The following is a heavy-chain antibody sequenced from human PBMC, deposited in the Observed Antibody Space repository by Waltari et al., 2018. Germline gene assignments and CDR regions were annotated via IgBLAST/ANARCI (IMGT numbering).Heavy chain of an antibody. Sequence: QVHLVQSGAEVKKPGASVKVSCKASGFTISSFDINWVRQAPGQGLEWMGWMNPNSGKTGYVQKFQGRVTMTTNTSINTAFMELRSLTFEDTAIYYCAREVPETVMIRGGGMDVWGQGTTVTVSS. CDR1: GFTISSFD. V-gene: IGHV1-8*01. J-gene: IGHJ6*02. CDR3: AREVPETVMIRGGGMDV. CDR2: MNPNSGKT. D-gene: IGHD3-16*01.